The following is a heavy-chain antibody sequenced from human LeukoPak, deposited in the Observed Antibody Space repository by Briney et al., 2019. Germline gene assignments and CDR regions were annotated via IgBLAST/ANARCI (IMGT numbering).Heavy chain of an antibody. CDR3: ARDTVNGPFVISLDY. J-gene: IGHJ4*02. CDR2: ISSGGNTE. CDR1: GFIFSSYA. D-gene: IGHD2-8*01. Sequence: GGSLRLSCAAPGFIFSSYAMNWVRQAPGKGLEWVSHISSGGNTEYYVDSVRGRFSMSRDNPKNLLFLQMNSLRAEDTAVYYCARDTVNGPFVISLDYWGQGALVTVSS. V-gene: IGHV3-48*03.